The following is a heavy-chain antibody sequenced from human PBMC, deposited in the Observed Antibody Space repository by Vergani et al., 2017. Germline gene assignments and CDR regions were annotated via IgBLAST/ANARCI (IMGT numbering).Heavy chain of an antibody. J-gene: IGHJ4*02. CDR1: GGSISSYY. Sequence: QVQLQESGPGLVKPSQTLSLTCTVSGGSISSYYWSWIRQPPGKGLEWIGYIYYSGSTNYNPSLKSRVTISVDTSKNQFSLKLSSVTAADTAVYYCARDGYDYGDWGQGTLVTVSS. CDR2: IYYSGST. CDR3: ARDGYDYGD. V-gene: IGHV4-59*12. D-gene: IGHD4-17*01.